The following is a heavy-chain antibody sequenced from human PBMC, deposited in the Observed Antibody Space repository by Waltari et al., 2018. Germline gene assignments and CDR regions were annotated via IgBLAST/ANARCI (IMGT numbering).Heavy chain of an antibody. CDR2: KNPNTGNR. D-gene: IGHD1-26*01. Sequence: QVWLVQSGAEVKEPGASVKVACKASGYSFTSRDINWVRQAPGQGLEWMGWKNPNTGNRDYAQKFQGRFTITTDTSISTAYMELTSLTSGDTAIYFCARGGSYSNWFDSWGQGTLVTVSS. CDR3: ARGGSYSNWFDS. V-gene: IGHV1-8*01. CDR1: GYSFTSRD. J-gene: IGHJ5*01.